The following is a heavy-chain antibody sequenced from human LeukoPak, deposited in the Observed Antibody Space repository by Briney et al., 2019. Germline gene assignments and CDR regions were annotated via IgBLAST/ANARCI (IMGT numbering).Heavy chain of an antibody. D-gene: IGHD3-3*01. CDR3: ARGLEWLPYDY. J-gene: IGHJ4*02. Sequence: RASVKVSCKASGYTFTSYGISWVRQAPGQGLEWMGWSSTHNGNTNYAQNLQGRVTMTTDTSTSTAYMELRSLRSDDTAVYYCARGLEWLPYDYWGQGTLVTVSS. CDR1: GYTFTSYG. V-gene: IGHV1-18*01. CDR2: SSTHNGNT.